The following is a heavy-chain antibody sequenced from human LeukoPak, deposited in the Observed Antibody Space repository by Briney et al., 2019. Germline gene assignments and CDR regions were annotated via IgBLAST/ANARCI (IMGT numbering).Heavy chain of an antibody. J-gene: IGHJ4*02. CDR3: ARLGGYSSSSLDY. CDR1: GYSISSGYY. D-gene: IGHD6-6*01. CDR2: IYHSGST. V-gene: IGHV4-38-2*01. Sequence: SSETLSFTCAVSGYSISSGYYWGWIRQPPGKGLKWIGSIYHSGSTYYNPSLKSRVTISVDTSKNQFSLKLSSVTTADTAVYYCARLGGYSSSSLDYWGQGTLVTVSS.